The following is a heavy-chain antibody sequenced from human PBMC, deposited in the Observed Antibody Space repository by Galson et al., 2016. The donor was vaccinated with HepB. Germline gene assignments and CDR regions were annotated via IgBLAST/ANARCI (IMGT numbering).Heavy chain of an antibody. CDR1: GYTFTNYG. D-gene: IGHD6-6*01. CDR2: ISTYNGNT. Sequence: SVKVSCKASGYTFTNYGLSWVRQAPGQGLEWMGWISTYNGNTNYAQKLQGRVTLTRSTSKSTVYMELSSLRSEDMAMYYCARVEYASSTGANRFDYWGQGTLVTVSS. CDR3: ARVEYASSTGANRFDY. J-gene: IGHJ4*02. V-gene: IGHV1-18*03.